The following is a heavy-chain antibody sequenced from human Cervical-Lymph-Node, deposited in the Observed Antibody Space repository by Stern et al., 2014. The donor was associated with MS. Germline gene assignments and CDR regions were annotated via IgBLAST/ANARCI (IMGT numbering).Heavy chain of an antibody. D-gene: IGHD2-2*01. Sequence: QVPLKESGPTLVKPTQTLTLTCTFSGFSLSTSGVGVGWIRQPPGKALEWLAPIYWDDDKRYSQALKSRLTITKDTSKNQVVLTMTNMDPVDTATYYCAHASRPGAFDIWGQGTMVTVS. CDR2: IYWDDDK. J-gene: IGHJ3*02. V-gene: IGHV2-5*02. CDR1: GFSLSTSGVG. CDR3: AHASRPGAFDI.